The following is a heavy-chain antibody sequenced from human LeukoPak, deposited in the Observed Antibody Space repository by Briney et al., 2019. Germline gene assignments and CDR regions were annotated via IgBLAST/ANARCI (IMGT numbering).Heavy chain of an antibody. V-gene: IGHV1-24*01. CDR1: GYTLSELS. CDR2: FDPEDGET. J-gene: IGHJ3*02. D-gene: IGHD2-21*01. Sequence: ASVKVSCKVSGYTLSELSMHWVRQAPGKGLEWMGGFDPEDGETIYAQKFQGRVTMTEDTSTDTAYMELSSLRSEDTAVYYCATGTHPLFVAAFDIWGQETMVTVSS. CDR3: ATGTHPLFVAAFDI.